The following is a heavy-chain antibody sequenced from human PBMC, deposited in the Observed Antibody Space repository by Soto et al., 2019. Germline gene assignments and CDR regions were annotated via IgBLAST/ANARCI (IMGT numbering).Heavy chain of an antibody. CDR2: TYYRSNWNF. CDR1: WGSVSSNTAT. D-gene: IGHD6-19*01. CDR3: AGELDIHHGLGY. Sequence: SQTLSLTCAISWGSVSSNTATWHWVRRSPSRGLEWLGRTYYRSNWNFDYALSVKSRITINPDTSKNQFSLQLNSLTPEDTAVYYCAGELDIHHGLGYWGPGTSVTVSS. V-gene: IGHV6-1*01. J-gene: IGHJ4*02.